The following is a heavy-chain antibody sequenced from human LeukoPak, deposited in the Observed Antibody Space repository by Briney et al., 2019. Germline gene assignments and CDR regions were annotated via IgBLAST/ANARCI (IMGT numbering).Heavy chain of an antibody. CDR3: ARDTYYYDSSGYYYYYYGMDV. CDR2: IYYSGST. Sequence: LETLSLTCTVSGGSISSYYWSWIRQPPGKGLEWIGYIYYSGSTNYNPSLKSRVTISVDTSKNQSSLKLSSVTAADTAVYYCARDTYYYDSSGYYYYYYGMDVWGQGTTVTVSS. CDR1: GGSISSYY. J-gene: IGHJ6*02. V-gene: IGHV4-59*01. D-gene: IGHD3-22*01.